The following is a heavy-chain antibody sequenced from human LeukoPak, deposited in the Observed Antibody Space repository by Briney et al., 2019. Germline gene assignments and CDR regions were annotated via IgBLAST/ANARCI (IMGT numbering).Heavy chain of an antibody. D-gene: IGHD3-10*01. Sequence: ASVKVSCKASGYTFTSYDINWVRQATGQGLEWMGWMNPNSGNTGYAQKFQGRVTMTRNTSISTAYMELSSLRSEDTAVYYCAGNYGSGTPSTWWSQGTLVTVSS. J-gene: IGHJ4*02. V-gene: IGHV1-8*01. CDR1: GYTFTSYD. CDR2: MNPNSGNT. CDR3: AGNYGSGTPSTW.